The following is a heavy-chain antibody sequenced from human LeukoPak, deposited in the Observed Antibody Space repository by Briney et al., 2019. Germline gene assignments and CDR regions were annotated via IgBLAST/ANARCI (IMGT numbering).Heavy chain of an antibody. CDR1: GYTLTELS. CDR3: ATDKGYYDSSGYFGLYAFDI. J-gene: IGHJ3*02. D-gene: IGHD3-22*01. V-gene: IGHV1-24*01. CDR2: FYPEDGET. Sequence: ASVKVSCKVSGYTLTELSMHWVRQAPGKGREWMGGFYPEDGETIYAQKFQGRVTMTEDTSTDTAYMELRGLRSEDTAVYYCATDKGYYDSSGYFGLYAFDIWGQGTMVTVSS.